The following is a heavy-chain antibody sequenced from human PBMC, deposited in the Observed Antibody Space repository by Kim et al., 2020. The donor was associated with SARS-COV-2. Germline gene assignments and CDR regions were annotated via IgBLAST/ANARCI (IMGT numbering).Heavy chain of an antibody. Sequence: SETLSLTCTVSGGSVSSGSYYWSWIRQPPGKGLEWIGYIYYSGSTNYNPSLKSRVTISVDTSKNQFSLKLSSVTAADTAVYYCARLAPAMVISDLDGDAFDIWGQGTMVTVSS. CDR2: IYYSGST. J-gene: IGHJ3*02. D-gene: IGHD5-18*01. CDR1: GGSVSSGSYY. V-gene: IGHV4-61*01. CDR3: ARLAPAMVISDLDGDAFDI.